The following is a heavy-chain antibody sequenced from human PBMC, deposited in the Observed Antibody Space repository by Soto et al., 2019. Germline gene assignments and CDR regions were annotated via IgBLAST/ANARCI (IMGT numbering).Heavy chain of an antibody. CDR1: GFTFSNYA. V-gene: IGHV3-23*01. D-gene: IGHD6-19*01. Sequence: EVQLLESGGGLVGPGGSQRLSCAASGFTFSNYAMNWVRQAPGKGLECVSVISGSGGSAYYADSVQGRFTISRDNSKNTLYMQMNSLRDEDTAIYYCVREGSGWNSRGSFDFWGRGTMVTVTS. J-gene: IGHJ3*01. CDR3: VREGSGWNSRGSFDF. CDR2: ISGSGGSA.